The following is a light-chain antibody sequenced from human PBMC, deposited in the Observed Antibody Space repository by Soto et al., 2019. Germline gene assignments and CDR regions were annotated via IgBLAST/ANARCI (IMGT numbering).Light chain of an antibody. V-gene: IGKV3-15*01. Sequence: EIVMTQSPATLSVAPGDRATLSCRASQSVSSNLAWYQQKPGQAPSLLIYGASTRATGTPARFSGSWSGTELTLTIRSLQSEDSEVYDCQQYNDWPLTFGGGTKVENK. CDR1: QSVSSN. CDR2: GAS. CDR3: QQYNDWPLT. J-gene: IGKJ4*01.